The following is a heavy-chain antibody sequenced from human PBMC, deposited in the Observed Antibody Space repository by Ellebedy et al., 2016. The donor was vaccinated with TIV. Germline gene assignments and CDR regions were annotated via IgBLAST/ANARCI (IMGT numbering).Heavy chain of an antibody. CDR1: GGSISSYY. V-gene: IGHV4-31*03. CDR3: ARVCVRSGSYYNLKEGGFDI. CDR2: IYYSGST. D-gene: IGHD3-10*01. Sequence: LRLSXTVSGGSISSYYWSWIRQHPGKGLEWIGYIYYSGSTYYNPSLKSRVTISVDTSKNQFSLKLSSVTAAETAVYYCARVCVRSGSYYNLKEGGFDIWGQGTMVTVSS. J-gene: IGHJ3*02.